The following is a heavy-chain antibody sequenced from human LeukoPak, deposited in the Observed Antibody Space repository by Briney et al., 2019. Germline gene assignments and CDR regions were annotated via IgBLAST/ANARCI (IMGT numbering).Heavy chain of an antibody. J-gene: IGHJ6*03. CDR2: IYYSGGT. CDR3: ARRAAAVGTYYMDV. D-gene: IGHD6-13*01. CDR1: GGSLSAYY. Sequence: SETLSLTCTVSGGSLSAYYWNWIRQPPGTGLEWIGYIYYSGGTKYNASLTSRVTISVDTSQKKFSLRLSSVTSAETAVCYCARRAAAVGTYYMDVWGKGTTVTVSS. V-gene: IGHV4-59*01.